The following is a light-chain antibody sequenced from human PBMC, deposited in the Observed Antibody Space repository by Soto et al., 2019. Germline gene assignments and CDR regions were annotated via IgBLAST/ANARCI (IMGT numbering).Light chain of an antibody. CDR3: AAWDDSLSGPV. V-gene: IGLV1-47*02. J-gene: IGLJ2*01. CDR2: LND. Sequence: QSALTQPPSASGTPGQRVTISCSGSNSNIGDNYVYRYQQLPGTAPKLLVYLNDQRPSGVPDRFSGSKSGTSASLAISGLRSEDEADYHCAAWDDSLSGPVFGGGTKVTVL. CDR1: NSNIGDNY.